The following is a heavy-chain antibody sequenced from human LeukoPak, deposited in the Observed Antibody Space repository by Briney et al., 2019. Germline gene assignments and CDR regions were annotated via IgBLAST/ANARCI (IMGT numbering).Heavy chain of an antibody. D-gene: IGHD6-19*01. J-gene: IGHJ4*02. Sequence: SETLSLTCAVYGGSFSGYYWSWIRQPPGKGLEWIGEINHSGSTNYNPSLKSRVTISVDTYKNQFSLELSSVTAADTAVYYCAREGYSSYWGQGTLVTVSS. CDR3: AREGYSSY. V-gene: IGHV4-34*01. CDR1: GGSFSGYY. CDR2: INHSGST.